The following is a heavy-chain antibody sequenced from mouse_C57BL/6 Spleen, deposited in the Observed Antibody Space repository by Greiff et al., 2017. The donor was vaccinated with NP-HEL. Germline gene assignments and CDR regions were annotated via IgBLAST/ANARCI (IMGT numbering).Heavy chain of an antibody. CDR1: GFTFSSYA. D-gene: IGHD1-1*01. J-gene: IGHJ3*01. CDR2: ISDGGSYT. Sequence: EVQRVESGGGLVKPGGSLKLSCAASGFTFSSYAMSWVRQTPEKRLEWVATISDGGSYTYYPDNVKGRFTISRDNAKNNLYLQMSHLKSEDTAMYYCARATYGSSLAWFAYWGQGTLVTVSA. CDR3: ARATYGSSLAWFAY. V-gene: IGHV5-4*01.